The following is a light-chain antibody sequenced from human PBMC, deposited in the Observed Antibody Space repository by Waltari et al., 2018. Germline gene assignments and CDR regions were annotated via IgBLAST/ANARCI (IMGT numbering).Light chain of an antibody. Sequence: HLVLTQSPSASASLGASVKLTCTLSSGHSRYAIPWHQQQPEKGPRYLMKLNSDGSHSKGDGIPDRFSGSSSGAERYLTISSLQSEDEADYYCQTWGTGIRGVFGGGTKLTVL. CDR3: QTWGTGIRGV. CDR1: SGHSRYA. J-gene: IGLJ3*02. CDR2: LNSDGSH. V-gene: IGLV4-69*01.